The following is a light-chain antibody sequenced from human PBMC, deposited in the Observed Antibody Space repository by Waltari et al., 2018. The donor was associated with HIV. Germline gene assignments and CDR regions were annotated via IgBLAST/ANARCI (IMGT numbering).Light chain of an antibody. CDR3: QVWDSSSDHVL. J-gene: IGLJ2*01. V-gene: IGLV3-21*04. CDR2: YDS. CDR1: NLQRQS. Sequence: SSLLTQIPSVSVAPGQTARITCGGNNLQRQSVHCYQQKPGQAHLLVIYYDSDRPSGIPERFSGSNSGNTATLTISRVGDGDEADYYCQVWDSSSDHVLFGGGTRLTVL.